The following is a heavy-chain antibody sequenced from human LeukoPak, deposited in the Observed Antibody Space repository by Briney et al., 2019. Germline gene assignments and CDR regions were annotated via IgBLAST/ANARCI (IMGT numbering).Heavy chain of an antibody. J-gene: IGHJ3*01. D-gene: IGHD3-10*01. CDR2: IIPILSQT. Sequence: SVKVSFKSSGGTISTHAINWVRQAPGQGLEWMGRIIPILSQTNYALKFRGRFTMTADESTNTAYMELSSLKSEDTAVYFCAKVRGSDAFDLWGQGTMVTVSS. V-gene: IGHV1-69*11. CDR3: AKVRGSDAFDL. CDR1: GGTISTHA.